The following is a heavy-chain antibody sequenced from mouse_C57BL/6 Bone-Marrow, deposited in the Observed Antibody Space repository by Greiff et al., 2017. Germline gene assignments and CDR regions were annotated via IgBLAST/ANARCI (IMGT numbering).Heavy chain of an antibody. D-gene: IGHD1-1*01. J-gene: IGHJ4*01. V-gene: IGHV1-55*01. Sequence: QVQLQQPGAELVKPGASVKMSCKASGYTFTSYWITWVKQRPGQGLEWIGDIYPGSGSTNYNEKFKSKATLTVDTSSSTAYMQLSILTSEDSAVYYGARRAYFSLFYYAMDYWGQGTSVTVSS. CDR1: GYTFTSYW. CDR3: ARRAYFSLFYYAMDY. CDR2: IYPGSGST.